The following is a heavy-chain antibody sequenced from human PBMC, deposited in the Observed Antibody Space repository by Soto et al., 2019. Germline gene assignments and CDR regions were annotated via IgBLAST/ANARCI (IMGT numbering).Heavy chain of an antibody. J-gene: IGHJ4*02. CDR3: ARETIGQHPRIDY. D-gene: IGHD1-7*01. Sequence: PSETLSLTCTVSGGSVSSGSYYWSWIRQPPGKGLEWIGYIYYSGSTNYNPSLKSRVTISVDTSKNQFSLKLSSVTAADTAVYYCARETIGQHPRIDYWGQGTLVTVSS. CDR1: GGSVSSGSYY. CDR2: IYYSGST. V-gene: IGHV4-61*01.